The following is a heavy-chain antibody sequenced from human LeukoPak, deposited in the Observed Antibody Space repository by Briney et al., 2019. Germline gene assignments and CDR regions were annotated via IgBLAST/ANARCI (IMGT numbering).Heavy chain of an antibody. Sequence: GRSLRLSCAASGFTFDDYAMHWVRQAPGKGLEWVSGISWNSGSIGYADSVKGRFTISRDNAKNSLYLQMNSLRAEDTALYYCAKDSSSWPNVMVYWGQGTLVTVSS. CDR2: ISWNSGSI. D-gene: IGHD6-13*01. CDR3: AKDSSSWPNVMVY. V-gene: IGHV3-9*01. J-gene: IGHJ4*02. CDR1: GFTFDDYA.